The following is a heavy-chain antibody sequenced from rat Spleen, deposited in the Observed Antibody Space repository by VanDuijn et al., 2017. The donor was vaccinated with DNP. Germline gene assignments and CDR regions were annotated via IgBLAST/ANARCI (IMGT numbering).Heavy chain of an antibody. V-gene: IGHV5-7*01. D-gene: IGHD1-2*01. J-gene: IGHJ2*01. CDR1: GFTFSDSY. Sequence: EVQLVESGGGLVQPGRSLKLTCAASGFTFSDSYMAWVRQAPKKGLEWVATIIYDGSRTYFRDPVKGRFTISRDNAKNTLYLQMNSLRSEDTATYYCARRDYSSYLYGYWGQGVMVTVSS. CDR2: IIYDGSRT. CDR3: ARRDYSSYLYGY.